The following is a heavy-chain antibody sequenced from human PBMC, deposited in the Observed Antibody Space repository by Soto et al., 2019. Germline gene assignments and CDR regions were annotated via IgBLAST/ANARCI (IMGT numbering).Heavy chain of an antibody. V-gene: IGHV1-3*01. CDR3: ARSPREWLRYGMDV. D-gene: IGHD5-12*01. CDR1: GYTFTSYA. CDR2: LNAGNGNT. Sequence: ASLKVSCKASGYTFTSYAMHWVRQAPGERLEWMGWLNAGNGNTKYSQKFQGRVTITRDTSASTAYMELSSLRSEDTAVYYCARSPREWLRYGMDVWGQGXTVTVPS. J-gene: IGHJ6*02.